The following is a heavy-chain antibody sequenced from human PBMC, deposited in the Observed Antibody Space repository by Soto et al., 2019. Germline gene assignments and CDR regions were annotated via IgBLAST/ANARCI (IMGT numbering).Heavy chain of an antibody. Sequence: QVQLVESGGGVVQPGRSLRLSCAASRFTFSSYAMHWVRQAPGKGLEWVAVISYDGSNKYYADSVKGRFTISRDNSKNTLYLQMNSLRAEDTAVYYCARDRIGGYGSSHFDYWGQGTLVTVSS. J-gene: IGHJ4*02. D-gene: IGHD6-6*01. CDR1: RFTFSSYA. V-gene: IGHV3-30-3*01. CDR2: ISYDGSNK. CDR3: ARDRIGGYGSSHFDY.